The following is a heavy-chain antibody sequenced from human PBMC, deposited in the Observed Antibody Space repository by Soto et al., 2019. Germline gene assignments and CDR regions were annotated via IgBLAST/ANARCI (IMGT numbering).Heavy chain of an antibody. CDR1: GYTFTAYY. V-gene: IGHV1-2*04. CDR2: INPNSGDT. D-gene: IGHD5-18*01. CDR3: ARGGYTYGYGLDY. J-gene: IGHJ4*02. Sequence: QVQLVQSGAEVKKLGASVKVSCKASGYTFTAYYIHWVRQAPGQGLEWVGWINPNSGDTNYAQRFQGWVPMNGDTSVSTAYMDLTRLRSDDTAVYYCARGGYTYGYGLDYWGQGTLVTVSS.